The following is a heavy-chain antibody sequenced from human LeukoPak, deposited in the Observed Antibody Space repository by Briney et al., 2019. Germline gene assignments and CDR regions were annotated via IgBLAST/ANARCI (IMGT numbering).Heavy chain of an antibody. CDR1: GYTFTSSA. V-gene: IGHV7-4-1*02. CDR3: ATDLKKGDSGCFDY. CDR2: VNTNTGNP. D-gene: IGHD6-19*01. J-gene: IGHJ4*02. Sequence: ASVKVSCKASGYTFTSSALNWVRQAPGQGLEWMGWVNTNTGNPTYAQGFTGRFVFSLDTSVSTAYLHISSLEAEDTAIYYCATDLKKGDSGCFDYWGQGTLVTVSS.